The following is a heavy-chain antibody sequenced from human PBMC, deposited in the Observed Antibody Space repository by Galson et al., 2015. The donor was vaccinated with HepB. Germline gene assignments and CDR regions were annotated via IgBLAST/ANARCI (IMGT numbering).Heavy chain of an antibody. V-gene: IGHV3-30*18. CDR2: ISSDGSNE. D-gene: IGHD2-2*01. CDR1: RFIFSNYG. Sequence: SLRLSCAASRFIFSNYGMHWVRQAPGKGLEWVAVISSDGSNEYFADSVKGRFAISRDNSQNTLYLQMNSLRLDDTAVYYCAKDPSSTRPRGVFEYWGQGTLVTASS. CDR3: AKDPSSTRPRGVFEY. J-gene: IGHJ4*02.